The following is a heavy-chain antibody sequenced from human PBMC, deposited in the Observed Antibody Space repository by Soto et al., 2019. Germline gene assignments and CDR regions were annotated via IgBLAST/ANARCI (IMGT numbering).Heavy chain of an antibody. CDR1: GFTFSSYA. V-gene: IGHV3-23*01. D-gene: IGHD6-13*01. CDR3: AKAYSNSWPNDWFDP. CDR2: ITGSGAGS. J-gene: IGHJ5*02. Sequence: EVQLLESGGGWLQPGGSLRLSCAASGFTFSSYAMNWVRQAPGKGLEWVSGITGSGAGSYYSDSVKVRFTISRDNSKNTLYLQMNSLRAEDTAVYYCAKAYSNSWPNDWFDPWGQGTLVTVSS.